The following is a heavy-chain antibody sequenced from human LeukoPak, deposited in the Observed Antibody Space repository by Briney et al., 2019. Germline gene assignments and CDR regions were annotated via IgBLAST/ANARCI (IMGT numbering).Heavy chain of an antibody. CDR2: ISSSTTYI. CDR3: ARVGPSYYDILTGYGDY. D-gene: IGHD3-9*01. V-gene: IGHV3-21*01. CDR1: GFTFSSYS. J-gene: IGHJ4*02. Sequence: GGSLRLSCAASGFTFSSYSMNWVRQAPGKGLEWVSSISSSTTYIYYADSVKGRFTISRDNAKNSLYLQMNSLRAGDKAVYYCARVGPSYYDILTGYGDYWGQGTLVTVSS.